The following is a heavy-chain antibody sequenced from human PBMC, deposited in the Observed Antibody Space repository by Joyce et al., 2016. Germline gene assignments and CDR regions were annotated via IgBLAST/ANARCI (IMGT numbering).Heavy chain of an antibody. CDR1: GFTFSSHA. V-gene: IGHV3-30-3*01. CDR3: ARARASQVWYFDL. CDR2: ISYDGPKR. Sequence: QVQLVESGGGGVQPGGSLRLSCAASGFTFSSHAMHWVRQAPGKGLEWVAVISYDGPKRFYADSVKGRFTISRDNSENTLYLQMNSLRLEDTAFYYCARARASQVWYFDLWGRGTLVTVSS. J-gene: IGHJ2*01.